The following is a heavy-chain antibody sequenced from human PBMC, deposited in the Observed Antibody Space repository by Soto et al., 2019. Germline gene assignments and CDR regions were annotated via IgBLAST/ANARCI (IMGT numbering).Heavy chain of an antibody. D-gene: IGHD4-17*01. V-gene: IGHV3-30-3*01. J-gene: IGHJ3*02. Sequence: QVQLVESGGGVVQPGRSLRLSCAASGFTFSSYAMHWVRQAPGKGLEWVAVISYDGSNKYYADSVKGRFTISRDNSKNTLNLQMNSLRAEDTAVYYCAKGEGGTMTTSGAFDIWGQGTMVTVSS. CDR3: AKGEGGTMTTSGAFDI. CDR1: GFTFSSYA. CDR2: ISYDGSNK.